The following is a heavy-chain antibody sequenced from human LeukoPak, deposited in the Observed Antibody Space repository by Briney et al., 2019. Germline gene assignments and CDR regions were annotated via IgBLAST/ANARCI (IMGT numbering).Heavy chain of an antibody. Sequence: ASVKVSCKTSGGTFRSHIFSWVRQAPGQGLEWMGIINPSGGSTSYAQKFQGRVTMTRDTSTSTVYMELSSLRSEDTAVYYCARDLGNGYTYYYYYGMDVWGQGTTVTVSS. V-gene: IGHV1-46*01. CDR2: INPSGGST. D-gene: IGHD3-22*01. J-gene: IGHJ6*02. CDR1: GGTFRSHI. CDR3: ARDLGNGYTYYYYYGMDV.